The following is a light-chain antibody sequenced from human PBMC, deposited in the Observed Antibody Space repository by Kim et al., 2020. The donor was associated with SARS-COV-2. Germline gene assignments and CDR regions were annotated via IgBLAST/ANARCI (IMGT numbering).Light chain of an antibody. CDR2: DDS. CDR3: SSYTSSSTRV. V-gene: IGLV2-14*03. CDR1: SSDVGGYNY. J-gene: IGLJ3*02. Sequence: QSALTQPASVSGSPGQWITISCSGTSSDVGGYNYVSWYQQHPGKAPKLMIYDDSNRPSGVSNLFSGSKSGNTASLTISGLQAEDEADYYCSSYTSSSTRVFGGGTKLTVL.